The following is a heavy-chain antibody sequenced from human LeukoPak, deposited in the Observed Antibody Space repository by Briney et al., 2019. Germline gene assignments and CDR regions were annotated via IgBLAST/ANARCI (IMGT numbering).Heavy chain of an antibody. CDR1: GASISSYY. CDR2: IYYSGST. V-gene: IGHV4-59*08. CDR3: ARHHDYGDYADYYYYYMDV. Sequence: SETLSLTCTVSGASISSYYWSWIRQSPGKGLEWIGSIYYSGSTYYNPSLKSRVTISVDTSKNQFSLKLSSVTAADTAVYYCARHHDYGDYADYYYYYMDVWGKGTTVTVSS. J-gene: IGHJ6*03. D-gene: IGHD4-17*01.